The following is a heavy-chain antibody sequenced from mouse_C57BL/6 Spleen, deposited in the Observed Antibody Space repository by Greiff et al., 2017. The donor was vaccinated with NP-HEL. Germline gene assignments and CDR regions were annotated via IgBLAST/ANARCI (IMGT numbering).Heavy chain of an antibody. CDR3: AKHVWSNYEDWYFDV. CDR1: GFSLTSYG. V-gene: IGHV2-9*01. J-gene: IGHJ1*03. CDR2: IWGGGST. Sequence: VQLVESGPGLVAPSQSLSITCTVSGFSLTSYGVDWVRPPPGTGLEWLGVIWGGGSTNYNSALMSRLSISKDNSKSQVFLKMNRLQTDDTDMYYCAKHVWSNYEDWYFDVWGTGTTVTVSS. D-gene: IGHD2-5*01.